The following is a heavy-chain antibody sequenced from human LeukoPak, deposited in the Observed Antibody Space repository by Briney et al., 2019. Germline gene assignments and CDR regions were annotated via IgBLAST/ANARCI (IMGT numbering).Heavy chain of an antibody. D-gene: IGHD3-9*01. Sequence: GESLKISCEGSGYNFIKYWIGWVRQMPGKGLEWMGIVYPGDSDTRYSPSFQGQVTISADKSISTAYLQWSSLKASDTAMYYCARVSYDILTGSQVPDYWGQGTLVTVSS. J-gene: IGHJ4*02. V-gene: IGHV5-51*01. CDR3: ARVSYDILTGSQVPDY. CDR1: GYNFIKYW. CDR2: VYPGDSDT.